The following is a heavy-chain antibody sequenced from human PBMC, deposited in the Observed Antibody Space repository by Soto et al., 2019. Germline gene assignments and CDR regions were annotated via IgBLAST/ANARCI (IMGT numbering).Heavy chain of an antibody. Sequence: SETLSLTCIVSRGSISRYYWSWIRQPHGKGLEWIGYIYYSGSTNYNPSLKSRATISVDTSKNQFSLKLSSVTAADTAVYYCARVGKIAARPGRFVPWCQATMVTFSS. CDR2: IYYSGST. CDR3: ARVGKIAARPGRFVP. D-gene: IGHD6-6*01. CDR1: RGSISRYY. J-gene: IGHJ5*02. V-gene: IGHV4-59*01.